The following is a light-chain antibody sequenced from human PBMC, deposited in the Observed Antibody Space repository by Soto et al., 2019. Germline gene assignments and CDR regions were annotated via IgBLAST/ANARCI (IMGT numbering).Light chain of an antibody. CDR2: GAS. V-gene: IGKV3-15*01. CDR1: QSVSSY. Sequence: EIVLTQSPGTLSLSPGERVILSCRSSQSVSSYYLAWYQQKPGQAPRLLIYGASTRATGIPARFSGSGSGTEFTLTISSLQSEDFAVYYCQQYYDWPITFGQGTRLEIK. CDR3: QQYYDWPIT. J-gene: IGKJ5*01.